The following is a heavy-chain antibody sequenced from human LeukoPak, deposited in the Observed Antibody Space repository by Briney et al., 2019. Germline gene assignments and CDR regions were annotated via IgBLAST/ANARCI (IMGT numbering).Heavy chain of an antibody. CDR2: ISAYNGNT. CDR3: ARDLSDYGDYSVDY. V-gene: IGHV1-18*01. D-gene: IGHD4-17*01. J-gene: IGHJ4*02. Sequence: ASVKVSCKAAGYTFTSHGFIWLRQAPGQGLEWMGWISAYNGNTNYAQKLQGRVTMTTDTSTSTAYMELRSLRSDDTAVYYCARDLSDYGDYSVDYWGQGTLVTVSS. CDR1: GYTFTSHG.